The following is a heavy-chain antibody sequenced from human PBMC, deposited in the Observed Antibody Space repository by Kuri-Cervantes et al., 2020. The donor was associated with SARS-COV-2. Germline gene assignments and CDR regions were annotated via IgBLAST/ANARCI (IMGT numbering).Heavy chain of an antibody. Sequence: GGSLRLSCAASGFIFDTYAMSWVRQAPGKGLEWVSVISGTGGSSTFYADSVKGRFIISRDNSENTLYLEINGLRVDDTDVYFCTRSSGYAPYLDVFDMWGQGTTVTVSS. CDR1: GFIFDTYA. J-gene: IGHJ3*02. CDR2: ISGTGGSST. D-gene: IGHD3-22*01. V-gene: IGHV3-23*01. CDR3: TRSSGYAPYLDVFDM.